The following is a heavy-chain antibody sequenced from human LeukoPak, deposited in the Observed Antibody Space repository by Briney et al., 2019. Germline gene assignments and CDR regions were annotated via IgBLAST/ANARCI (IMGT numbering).Heavy chain of an antibody. V-gene: IGHV3-53*01. J-gene: IGHJ4*02. CDR3: ARERIKGATVTVDY. D-gene: IGHD4-17*01. CDR2: IYSGGST. CDR1: GFTVSSNY. Sequence: GGSLRLSCAASGFTVSSNYMSWVRQAPGKGPEWVSVIYSGGSTYYADSVKGRFTISRDNSKNTLYLQMNSLRAEDTAVYYCARERIKGATVTVDYWGQGTLVTVSS.